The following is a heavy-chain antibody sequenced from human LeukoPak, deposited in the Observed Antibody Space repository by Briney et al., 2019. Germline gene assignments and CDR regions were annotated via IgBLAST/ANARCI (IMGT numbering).Heavy chain of an antibody. V-gene: IGHV4-61*02. CDR1: GGSISSGSYY. CDR3: ARRYCSSTNCYKGNAFDI. D-gene: IGHD2-2*02. J-gene: IGHJ3*02. Sequence: PSETLSLTCTVSGGSISSGSYYWSWIRQPAGKGLEWIGRIYTSGSTNYSPSLKSRVAISVDTSKNQFSLKLSSVTAADTAVYYCARRYCSSTNCYKGNAFDIWGQGTMVTVSS. CDR2: IYTSGST.